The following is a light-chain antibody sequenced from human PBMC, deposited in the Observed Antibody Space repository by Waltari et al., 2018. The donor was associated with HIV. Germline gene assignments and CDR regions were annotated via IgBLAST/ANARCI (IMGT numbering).Light chain of an antibody. V-gene: IGLV2-14*03. CDR1: TDSGPLIP. CDR2: DVT. CDR3: SSYSPTLM. Sequence: QSALTQPTPVSGSPGQSITIPFTGPTDSGPLIPVSWSQVHPGTAPTLIFFDVTRRPAGLSSRFSGSQPANPASLPLSDLRPGDEADYYCSSYSPTLMFGGGTHLTVL. J-gene: IGLJ3*02.